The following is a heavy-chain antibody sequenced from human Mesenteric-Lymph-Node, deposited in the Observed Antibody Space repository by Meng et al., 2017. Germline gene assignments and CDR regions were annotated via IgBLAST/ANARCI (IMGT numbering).Heavy chain of an antibody. Sequence: SETLSLTCTVSGGSVSSGSYYWSWIRQPPGKGLEWIGYIYYSGSTNYSPSLKSRVTISVDTSKNQFSLKLSSVTAADTAVYYCARAIMITFGGVIPLGHDAFDIWGQGTMVTVSS. V-gene: IGHV4-61*01. CDR1: GGSVSSGSYY. J-gene: IGHJ3*02. CDR2: IYYSGST. D-gene: IGHD3-16*02. CDR3: ARAIMITFGGVIPLGHDAFDI.